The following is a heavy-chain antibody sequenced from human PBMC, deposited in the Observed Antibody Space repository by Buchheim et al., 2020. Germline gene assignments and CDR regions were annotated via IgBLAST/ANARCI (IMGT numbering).Heavy chain of an antibody. D-gene: IGHD2-2*01. V-gene: IGHV3-48*03. Sequence: EVQLVESGGGLVQPGGSLRLSCAASGFTFSSYEMNWVRQAPGKGLEWVSYIISSGSTIYYADSVKGRFTISRDNAKNSLYLQMKSLRAEDTAVYYGERSDCSSTSCPYNWFDPWGQGTL. J-gene: IGHJ5*02. CDR3: ERSDCSSTSCPYNWFDP. CDR2: IISSGSTI. CDR1: GFTFSSYE.